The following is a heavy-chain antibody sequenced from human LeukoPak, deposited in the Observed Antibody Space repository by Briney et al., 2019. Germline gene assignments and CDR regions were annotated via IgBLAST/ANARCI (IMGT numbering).Heavy chain of an antibody. CDR3: ARLSWYCSGGSCYSDGNWFDP. V-gene: IGHV1-46*01. CDR1: GYTFTSYY. CDR2: INPSGGST. Sequence: GASVTVSCKASGYTFTSYYMHWVRQAPGQGLEWMGIINPSGGSTSYAQKFQGRVTMTTDTSTSTAYMELRSLRSDDTAVYYCARLSWYCSGGSCYSDGNWFDPWGQGTLVTVSS. J-gene: IGHJ5*02. D-gene: IGHD2-15*01.